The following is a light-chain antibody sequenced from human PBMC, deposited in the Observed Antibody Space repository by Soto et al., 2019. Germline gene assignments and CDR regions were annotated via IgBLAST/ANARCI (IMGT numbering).Light chain of an antibody. CDR3: QQYNSYPLT. J-gene: IGKJ3*01. CDR1: QSISSW. Sequence: DIQMTQSPSTLSASVGDRVTITCRASQSISSWLAWYQQKPGKAPKLLIYKSSNLESGVPSRFSGSGSGTEFTLTLSSLQPDDFATYYCQQYNSYPLTFGPRTKVDIK. CDR2: KSS. V-gene: IGKV1-5*03.